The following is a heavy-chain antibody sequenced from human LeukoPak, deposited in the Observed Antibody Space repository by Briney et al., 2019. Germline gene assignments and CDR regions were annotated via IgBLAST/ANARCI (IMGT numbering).Heavy chain of an antibody. CDR1: GGTFSSYA. D-gene: IGHD6-13*01. J-gene: IGHJ6*02. CDR3: ARVAVSSKSNYYYDMDV. Sequence: SVKVSCKASGGTFSSYAISWVRQAPGQGLEWMGGIIPIFGTANYAQKFQGRVTITADESTSTAYMELSSLRSEDTAVHYCARVAVSSKSNYYYDMDVWGQGTTVTVSS. V-gene: IGHV1-69*13. CDR2: IIPIFGTA.